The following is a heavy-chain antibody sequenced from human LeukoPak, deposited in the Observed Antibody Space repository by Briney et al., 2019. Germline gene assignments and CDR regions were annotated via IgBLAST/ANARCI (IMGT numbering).Heavy chain of an antibody. J-gene: IGHJ4*02. CDR2: ISSSSSYI. CDR1: GFTFSSYS. Sequence: GESLRLSCAASGFTFSSYSMNWVRQAPGKGLEWVSSISSSSSYIYYADSVEGRFTISRDNAKNSLYLQMNSLRAEDTAVYYCARGGVIVFDYWGQGTLVTVSS. D-gene: IGHD3-16*02. CDR3: ARGGVIVFDY. V-gene: IGHV3-21*01.